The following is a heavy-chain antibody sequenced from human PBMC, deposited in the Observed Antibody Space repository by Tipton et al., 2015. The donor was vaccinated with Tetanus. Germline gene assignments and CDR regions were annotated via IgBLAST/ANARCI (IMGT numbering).Heavy chain of an antibody. CDR2: SWYDGTDT. D-gene: IGHD2-15*01. Sequence: SLRLSCAASGFIFSSYDIHWVRQAPGKGLEWVAVSWYDGTDTYYADSVKGRFTLSRDNSKNTLYLQMNSLRVEDTAVYYCAREADCSGGSCFSGDFDNWGQGTQVTVSS. CDR1: GFIFSSYD. V-gene: IGHV3-33*01. CDR3: AREADCSGGSCFSGDFDN. J-gene: IGHJ4*02.